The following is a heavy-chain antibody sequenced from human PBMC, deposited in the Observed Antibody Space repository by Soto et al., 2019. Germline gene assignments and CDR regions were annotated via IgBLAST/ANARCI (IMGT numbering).Heavy chain of an antibody. CDR1: GFTFSSYW. D-gene: IGHD6-19*01. J-gene: IGHJ6*02. V-gene: IGHV3-7*01. CDR3: SRDSSGWTYGMDV. Sequence: EVQLVESGGGLVQPGGSLRLSCAASGFTFSSYWMSWVRQAPGKGLEWVANINQDGSARYYVDSVKGRFTISRDNAKNSLYLQMNSLRAVDTAVYYCSRDSSGWTYGMDVWGQGTTVTVSS. CDR2: INQDGSAR.